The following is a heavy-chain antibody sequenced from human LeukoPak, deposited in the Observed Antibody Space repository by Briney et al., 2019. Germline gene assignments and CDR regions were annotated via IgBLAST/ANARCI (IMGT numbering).Heavy chain of an antibody. D-gene: IGHD5-18*01. CDR2: ISSSRSYI. V-gene: IGHV3-21*01. Sequence: PGGSLRLSCAASGFTFSSYSTNWVRPAPGKGLEWVSSISSSRSYIYYADSVKGRFTISRDNAKYSLYLQMNSLRAEDAAVYYCARVPDTAMVDYWGQGTLVTVSS. J-gene: IGHJ4*02. CDR3: ARVPDTAMVDY. CDR1: GFTFSSYS.